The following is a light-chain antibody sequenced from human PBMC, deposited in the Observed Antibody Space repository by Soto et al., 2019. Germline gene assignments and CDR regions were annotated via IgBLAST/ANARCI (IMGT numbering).Light chain of an antibody. CDR3: QQANSFPIT. V-gene: IGKV1-12*01. Sequence: DIQMTQPPSSLSASVVDRXTITCXASQDINNYLNWYQQKPGKAPKXXIYDASSLESGVPSRFSGSGSGTDFTLTISSLQPEDFATYYCQQANSFPITFGQGTRLEIK. J-gene: IGKJ5*01. CDR1: QDINNY. CDR2: DAS.